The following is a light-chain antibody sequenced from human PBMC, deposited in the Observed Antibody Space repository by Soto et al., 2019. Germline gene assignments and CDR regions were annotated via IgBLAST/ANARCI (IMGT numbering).Light chain of an antibody. Sequence: ETVLTQSPGTLSLSPGERATLSCRASQSVSSSYLAWYRQKPGQAPRLLIYGASSRATGIPDRFSGSGSGTDFTLIISRLEPEDFALYYCQQYGSSPCTFGPGTKVDIK. CDR1: QSVSSSY. V-gene: IGKV3-20*01. J-gene: IGKJ3*01. CDR3: QQYGSSPCT. CDR2: GAS.